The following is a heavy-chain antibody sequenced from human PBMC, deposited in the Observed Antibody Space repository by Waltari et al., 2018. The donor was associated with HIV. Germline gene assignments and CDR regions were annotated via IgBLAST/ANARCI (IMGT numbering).Heavy chain of an antibody. D-gene: IGHD5-18*01. J-gene: IGHJ4*02. CDR2: VNPNSCNT. CDR1: GYTFTSYD. V-gene: IGHV1-8*01. Sequence: QVQLVQSGAEVKKPGASVKVSCKDSGYTFTSYDINWVRQATGQGLEWKGWVNPNSCNTGYAQKFQGRVTMTRNTSISTAYMELSSLRSEDTGVYYCARGREYSYGSLFDYWGQGTPVTVSS. CDR3: ARGREYSYGSLFDY.